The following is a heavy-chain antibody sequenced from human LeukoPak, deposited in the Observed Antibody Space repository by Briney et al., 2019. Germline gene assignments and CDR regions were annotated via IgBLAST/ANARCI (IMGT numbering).Heavy chain of an antibody. J-gene: IGHJ3*02. CDR3: ASHDSFAACHI. Sequence: SETLSLTCTVSGGSISSYYWSWIRQPPGKGLEWIGYVYYTGSTNYNPSLRSRVAISVDTSKNQFSLKLSSVTAADTAVYYCASHDSFAACHIWGQGTKVTVSS. CDR2: VYYTGST. CDR1: GGSISSYY. D-gene: IGHD2-15*01. V-gene: IGHV4-59*01.